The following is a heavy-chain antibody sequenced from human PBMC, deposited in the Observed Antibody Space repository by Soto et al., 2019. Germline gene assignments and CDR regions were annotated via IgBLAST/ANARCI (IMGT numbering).Heavy chain of an antibody. CDR2: IYYSGST. CDR1: GGSISSGDYY. V-gene: IGHV4-30-4*01. J-gene: IGHJ5*02. CDR3: ARVARRMVRGVISWFDP. Sequence: QVQLQESGPGLVKPSQTLSLTCTVSGGSISSGDYYWSWIRQPPGKGLEWIGYIYYSGSTYYNPSLKSRVTISVDTSKNQSSLKLSSVTAADTAVYYCARVARRMVRGVISWFDPWGQGTLVTVSS. D-gene: IGHD3-10*01.